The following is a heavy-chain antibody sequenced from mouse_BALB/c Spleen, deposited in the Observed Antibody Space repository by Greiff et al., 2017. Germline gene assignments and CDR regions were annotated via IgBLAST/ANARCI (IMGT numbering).Heavy chain of an antibody. J-gene: IGHJ3*01. D-gene: IGHD2-2*01. CDR2: IYPGDGDT. Sequence: VQLQQSGAELVRPGSSVKISCKASGYAFSSYWMNWVKQRPGQGLEWIGQIYPGDGDTNYNGKFKGKATLTADKSSSTAYMQLSSLTSEDSAVYFCARLRGYDAGFAYWGQGTLVTVSA. CDR1: GYAFSSYW. CDR3: ARLRGYDAGFAY. V-gene: IGHV1-80*01.